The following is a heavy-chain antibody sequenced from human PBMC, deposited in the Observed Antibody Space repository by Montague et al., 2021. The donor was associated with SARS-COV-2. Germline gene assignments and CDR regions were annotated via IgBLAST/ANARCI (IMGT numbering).Heavy chain of an antibody. V-gene: IGHV2-70*01. D-gene: IGHD3-22*01. CDR1: GFSLSTSGMC. J-gene: IGHJ4*02. CDR3: ARSPRDSSGYYESFFDY. Sequence: PELVKPTQTLTLTCTFSGFSLSTSGMCVSWIRQPPGKALEWLALIDWDDDKYYSTSLETRLTISKDTSKNQVVLTMTNMDPVDTATYYCARSPRDSSGYYESFFDYWGQGTLVTVSS. CDR2: IDWDDDK.